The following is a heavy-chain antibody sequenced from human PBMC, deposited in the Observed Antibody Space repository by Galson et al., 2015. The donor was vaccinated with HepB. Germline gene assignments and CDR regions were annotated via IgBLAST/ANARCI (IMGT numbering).Heavy chain of an antibody. CDR2: IYYTGNT. D-gene: IGHD4-11*01. J-gene: IGHJ4*02. CDR3: ARRGLPHSSDYEPYYFDY. CDR1: GGSISNGGYY. V-gene: IGHV4-31*03. Sequence: LSLTCTVSGGSISNGGYYWSWIRQSPGKGLEWIGYIYYTGNTYFNPSLKSRVSISVDTPKNQFSLKLSSVTVADTAVYYCARRGLPHSSDYEPYYFDYWGQGALVTVSS.